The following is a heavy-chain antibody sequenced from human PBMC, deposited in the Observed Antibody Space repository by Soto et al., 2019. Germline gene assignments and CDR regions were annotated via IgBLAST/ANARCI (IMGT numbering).Heavy chain of an antibody. J-gene: IGHJ6*03. V-gene: IGHV1-18*01. Sequence: QVQLVQSGAEVKKPGASVKVSCEASGYTFTSHGISWVRTAPGQGLERMGWISAYNGDTNYAQKLQGRVTVTTDTSTSNAYMALRCLRAEATAVYYCARMVRRANIDHFQCIGVRGKGTRVTVS. CDR1: GYTFTSHG. CDR2: ISAYNGDT. CDR3: ARMVRRANIDHFQCIGV. D-gene: IGHD3-10*01.